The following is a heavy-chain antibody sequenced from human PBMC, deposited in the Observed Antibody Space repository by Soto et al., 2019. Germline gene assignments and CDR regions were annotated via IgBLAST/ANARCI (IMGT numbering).Heavy chain of an antibody. CDR2: IDPSDSYT. Sequence: GESLKISCKGSGYSFTSYWISWVRQMPGKGLEWMGRIDPSDSYTNYSPSFQGHVTTSADKSISTAYLQWSSLKASDTAMYYCARLVLWFGGVYGMDVWGQGTTVTVSS. V-gene: IGHV5-10-1*01. J-gene: IGHJ6*02. CDR3: ARLVLWFGGVYGMDV. D-gene: IGHD3-10*01. CDR1: GYSFTSYW.